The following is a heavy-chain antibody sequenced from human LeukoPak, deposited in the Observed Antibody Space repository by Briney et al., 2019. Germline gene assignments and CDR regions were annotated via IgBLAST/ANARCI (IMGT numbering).Heavy chain of an antibody. V-gene: IGHV3-23*01. CDR2: VSASGDKT. Sequence: GGSLRLSCVASGFSFSVYTMSWVRQAPGKGLEWISAVSASGDKTYYADSVKGRFTVSRDNSEDTLYLHMNSLRAEDTALYYCARDIHDSSGYYYDYWGQGTLVTVSS. D-gene: IGHD3-22*01. CDR3: ARDIHDSSGYYYDY. J-gene: IGHJ4*02. CDR1: GFSFSVYT.